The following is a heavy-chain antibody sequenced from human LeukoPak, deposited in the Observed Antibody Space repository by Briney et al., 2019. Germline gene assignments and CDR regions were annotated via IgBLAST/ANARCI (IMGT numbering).Heavy chain of an antibody. J-gene: IGHJ3*02. CDR1: GFTFSSYA. D-gene: IGHD6-19*01. CDR3: AKGDSSGWYYYAFDI. Sequence: PGGSLRLSCAASGFTFSSYAMSWVRQAPGKGLEWVSALSVSGGSTSYADSVKGRFTISRDNSKNTLYLQMNSLRAEDSAVYYCAKGDSSGWYYYAFDIWGQGTMVTVSS. V-gene: IGHV3-23*01. CDR2: LSVSGGST.